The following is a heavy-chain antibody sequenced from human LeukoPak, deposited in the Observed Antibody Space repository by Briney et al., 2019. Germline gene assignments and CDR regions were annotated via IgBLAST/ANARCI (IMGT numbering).Heavy chain of an antibody. CDR2: ISYNGNNK. D-gene: IGHD6-13*01. CDR1: GFIFSNYG. Sequence: GGSLRLSCAASGFIFSNYGMHWVRQAPGKGLEWVAVISYNGNNKYYADSVKGRFTISRDNSKNTLFLQMDSLRPEDTALYYCAKRGFSSSSQFLDLWGQGTLVTVSS. CDR3: AKRGFSSSSQFLDL. J-gene: IGHJ5*02. V-gene: IGHV3-30*18.